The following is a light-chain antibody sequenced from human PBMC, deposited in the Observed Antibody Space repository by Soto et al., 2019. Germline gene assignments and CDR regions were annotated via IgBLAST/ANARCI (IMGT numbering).Light chain of an antibody. Sequence: QSALTQPRSVSGSPGQSVTISCTGTSSDVGGYNYVSWYQQHPGKAPKLMIYDVSKRPSGVPDRFSGSKSGNTASLTISGLQAEDEADYYCCSYAGPDHWVFGGGTKLTVL. J-gene: IGLJ3*02. CDR2: DVS. V-gene: IGLV2-11*01. CDR3: CSYAGPDHWV. CDR1: SSDVGGYNY.